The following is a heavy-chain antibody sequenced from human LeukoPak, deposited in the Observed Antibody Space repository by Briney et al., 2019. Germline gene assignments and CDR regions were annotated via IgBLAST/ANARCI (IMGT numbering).Heavy chain of an antibody. CDR2: INPSGGST. Sequence: ASVKVSCTASGYTFTSYYMHWVRQAPGQGLEWMGIINPSGGSTSYAQKFQGRVTMTRDTSTSTVYMELSSLRSEDTAVYYCASYCSGGSCYPYWGQGTLVTVSS. CDR1: GYTFTSYY. D-gene: IGHD2-15*01. V-gene: IGHV1-46*01. CDR3: ASYCSGGSCYPY. J-gene: IGHJ4*02.